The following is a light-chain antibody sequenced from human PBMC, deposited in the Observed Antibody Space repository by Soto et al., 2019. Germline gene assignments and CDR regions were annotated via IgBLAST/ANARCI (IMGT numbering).Light chain of an antibody. CDR1: QSVSFN. Sequence: EVIMTKSPATLSVSPGARVTLSCRASQSVSFNLVWYQQKPGQAPSLLIYGASTRATGIPARFSGTVYGTDCTLNLSRLEPEDGAVYYGQQYGCSTWTFGQGTKVDIK. CDR3: QQYGCSTWT. CDR2: GAS. J-gene: IGKJ1*01. V-gene: IGKV3-15*01.